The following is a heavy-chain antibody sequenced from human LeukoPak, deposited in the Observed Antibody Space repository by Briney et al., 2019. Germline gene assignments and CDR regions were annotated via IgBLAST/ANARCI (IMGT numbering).Heavy chain of an antibody. Sequence: PGRSLRLSCAPLALTFSSSGTHWVRQAPGKGLEWGAVIWFDGSNKYYSDSAHGRFTTSTDNSKNTLYLLMNSLRGEDTAVYYCAKGWDRGQGYYSYYLDVWGKGTTVTVSS. J-gene: IGHJ6*03. CDR2: IWFDGSNK. V-gene: IGHV3-33*06. D-gene: IGHD1-26*01. CDR1: ALTFSSSG. CDR3: AKGWDRGQGYYSYYLDV.